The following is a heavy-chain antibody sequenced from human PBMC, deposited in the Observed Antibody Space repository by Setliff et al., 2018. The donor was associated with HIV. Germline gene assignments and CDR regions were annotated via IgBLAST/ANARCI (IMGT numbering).Heavy chain of an antibody. J-gene: IGHJ6*03. CDR2: MNPNSGNT. CDR3: ARNRVPDSDYYYMDV. D-gene: IGHD3-22*01. V-gene: IGHV1-8*03. Sequence: ASVKVSCKASGYTFSSYDINWVRQATGQGLEWMGWMNPNSGNTGYAQKFQGRVTITADKSTSTAYMELSSLRSEDTAVYYCARNRVPDSDYYYMDVWGKGTTVTVSS. CDR1: GYTFSSYD.